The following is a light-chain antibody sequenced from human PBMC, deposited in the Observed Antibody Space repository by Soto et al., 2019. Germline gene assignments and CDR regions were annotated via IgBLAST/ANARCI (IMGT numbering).Light chain of an antibody. CDR3: QQYYNWPYT. V-gene: IGKV3-15*01. CDR1: QSVTSN. J-gene: IGKJ2*01. Sequence: EIVMTQSPATLSVSPGEGATLSCRASQSVTSNLAWYQQQPGQAPRLLIYGTSTRATGIPARLSGSGSGTEFILTISSLQSEDFAVYYCQQYYNWPYTFGQGTKLEIK. CDR2: GTS.